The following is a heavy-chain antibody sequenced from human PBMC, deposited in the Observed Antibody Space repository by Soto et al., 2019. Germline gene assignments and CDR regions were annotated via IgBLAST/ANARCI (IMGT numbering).Heavy chain of an antibody. V-gene: IGHV4-59*01. D-gene: IGHD6-19*01. CDR1: GGSISSYY. J-gene: IGHJ4*02. CDR3: ARGGVRKQWLVLGNDY. Sequence: SETLSLTCTVSGGSISSYYWSWIRQPPGKGLEWIGYIYYSGSTNYNPSLKSRVTISVDTSKNQFSLKLSSVTAADTAVYYCARGGVRKQWLVLGNDYWGQGTLVTVSS. CDR2: IYYSGST.